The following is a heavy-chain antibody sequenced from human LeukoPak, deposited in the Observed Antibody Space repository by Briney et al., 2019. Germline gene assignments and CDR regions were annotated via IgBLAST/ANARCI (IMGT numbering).Heavy chain of an antibody. V-gene: IGHV1-8*03. CDR1: GYTFTSYG. J-gene: IGHJ4*02. CDR3: ASSRRRNGGVFDH. D-gene: IGHD3-16*01. CDR2: INPSGGST. Sequence: ASVKVSCKASGYTFTSYGISWVRQAPGQGLEWMGIINPSGGSTSYAQKFQGRVTITRNTSISTAYMELSSLRSEDTAVYYCASSRRRNGGVFDHWGQGTLVTVSS.